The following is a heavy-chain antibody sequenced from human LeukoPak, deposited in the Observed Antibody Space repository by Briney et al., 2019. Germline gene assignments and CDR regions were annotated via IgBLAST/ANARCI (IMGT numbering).Heavy chain of an antibody. CDR1: GFTFRDYG. V-gene: IGHV3-33*01. CDR2: IWHDGSHR. J-gene: IGHJ4*02. D-gene: IGHD3-9*01. CDR3: ARDDILAGYTTDY. Sequence: PGGSLRLSCAVSGFTFRDYGMHWVRQAPGKGLEWVALIWHDGSHRYYADSVKGRITISRDDSKNTLYLQMNSLRAEDTAMYYCARDDILAGYTTDYWGQGTLVTVSS.